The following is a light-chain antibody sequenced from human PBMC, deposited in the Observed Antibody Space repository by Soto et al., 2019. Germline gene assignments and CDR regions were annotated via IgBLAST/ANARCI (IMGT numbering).Light chain of an antibody. CDR3: QQYGSSPPMYT. J-gene: IGKJ2*01. CDR2: GVS. Sequence: EIGLTQYPGTLSLSPGERATLSCRASQSIISRYLAWYQHKPGQAPSLLIYGVSNRATGIPDRFSGSGSGADFTLTISRLEPEEFAVYYCQQYGSSPPMYTFGQGTKVDI. V-gene: IGKV3-20*01. CDR1: QSIISRY.